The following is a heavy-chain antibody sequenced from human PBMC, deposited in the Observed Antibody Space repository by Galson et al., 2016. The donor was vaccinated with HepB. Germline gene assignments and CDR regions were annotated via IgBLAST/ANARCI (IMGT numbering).Heavy chain of an antibody. CDR1: GFTFSSYW. CDR2: IDNDGSST. CDR3: ARESKAAVVIEY. V-gene: IGHV3-74*01. J-gene: IGHJ4*02. Sequence: SLRLSCAASGFTFSSYWMHWVRQAPGKGLAWVSRIDNDGSSTTYADSVKGRFTISRDNAKNTLYLQMNSLRAEDRAVYYCARESKAAVVIEYWGQGTLVTVSS. D-gene: IGHD3-22*01.